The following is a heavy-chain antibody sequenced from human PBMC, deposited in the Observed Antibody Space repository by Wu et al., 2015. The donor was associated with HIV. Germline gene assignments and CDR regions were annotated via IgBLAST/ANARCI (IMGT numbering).Heavy chain of an antibody. D-gene: IGHD2-15*01. CDR3: ASSPYCSGGSCYTQYYFDY. CDR1: GGTFSSYA. J-gene: IGHJ4*02. V-gene: IGHV1-69*05. CDR2: IIPIFGTA. Sequence: QVQLVQSGAEVKKPGSSVKVSCKASGGTFSSYAISWVRQAPGQGLEWMGGIIPIFGTANYAQKFQGRVTITTDESTSTAYMELSSLRSEDTAVYYCASSPYCSGGSCYTQYYFDYWGQGTLVTVSS.